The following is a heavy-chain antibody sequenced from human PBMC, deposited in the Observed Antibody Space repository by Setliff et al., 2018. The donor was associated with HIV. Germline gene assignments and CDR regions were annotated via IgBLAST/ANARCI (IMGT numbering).Heavy chain of an antibody. CDR1: GFRFSNYA. V-gene: IGHV3-23*01. Sequence: GGSLRLSCAASGFRFSNYAMTWVRQAPGKGLEWVSTIANGINTYYADSVRGRFTISRYNSKNTLYLQMNSLIAEDTAKYYCALRQRGGLVGAGNAFDIWVQGTMVTVS. CDR2: IANGINT. D-gene: IGHD1-26*01. CDR3: ALRQRGGLVGAGNAFDI. J-gene: IGHJ3*02.